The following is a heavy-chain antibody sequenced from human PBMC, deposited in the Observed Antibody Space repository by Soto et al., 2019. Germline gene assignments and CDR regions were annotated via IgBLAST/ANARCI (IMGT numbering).Heavy chain of an antibody. J-gene: IGHJ4*02. V-gene: IGHV2-5*01. CDR2: ISWNDDK. CDR3: ADRLRDSHGGAGCHY. D-gene: IGHD5-18*01. Sequence: QITLEESGPTLVNPTQTLTLTCTFSGFSLTTSGVGVGWIRQPPGKALEWLALISWNDDKAYSPSLKSRLTITKDTSKNQVVLTMTNMDPVDTATYYCADRLRDSHGGAGCHYWGQGTQVTVSS. CDR1: GFSLTTSGVG.